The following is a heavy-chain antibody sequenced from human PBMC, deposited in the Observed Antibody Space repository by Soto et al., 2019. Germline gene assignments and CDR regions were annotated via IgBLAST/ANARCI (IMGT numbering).Heavy chain of an antibody. J-gene: IGHJ5*02. CDR1: GGSISSGGYY. Sequence: QVQLQESGPGLVKPSQTLSLTCTVSGGSISSGGYYCSWIRQHPGKGLEWIGYIYYSGSTYYNPYRKSRVTISVDTSKNQFSLKLSSVTAADTAVYYCARNRYYYYDSSGYSQNRFDTWGQGTLVTVSS. V-gene: IGHV4-31*03. CDR3: ARNRYYYYDSSGYSQNRFDT. CDR2: IYYSGST. D-gene: IGHD3-22*01.